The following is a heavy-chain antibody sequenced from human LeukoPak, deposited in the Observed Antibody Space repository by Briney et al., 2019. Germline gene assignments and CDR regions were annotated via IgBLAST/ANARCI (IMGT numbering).Heavy chain of an antibody. CDR3: AREGDSSSVGWFDP. CDR1: GFTFSSYE. CDR2: INHSGST. V-gene: IGHV4-34*01. J-gene: IGHJ5*02. D-gene: IGHD6-13*01. Sequence: PGGSLRLSCAASGFTFSSYEMNWVRQPPGKGLEWIGEINHSGSTNYNPSLKSRVTISVDTSKNQFSLKLSSVTAADTAVYYCAREGDSSSVGWFDPWGQGTLVTVSS.